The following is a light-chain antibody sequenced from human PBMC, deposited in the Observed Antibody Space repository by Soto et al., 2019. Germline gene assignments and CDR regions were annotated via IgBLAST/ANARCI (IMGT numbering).Light chain of an antibody. Sequence: EIVLTQSPGTLSLSPLERATLSCRASQSVSNNYLAWYQQKPGQAPRLLIYGASNSATGIPDRFSGSGSGTDFTLTISRLEPEDFAVYYCQQYGSSGTFGQGTKVDIK. J-gene: IGKJ1*01. V-gene: IGKV3-20*01. CDR1: QSVSNNY. CDR3: QQYGSSGT. CDR2: GAS.